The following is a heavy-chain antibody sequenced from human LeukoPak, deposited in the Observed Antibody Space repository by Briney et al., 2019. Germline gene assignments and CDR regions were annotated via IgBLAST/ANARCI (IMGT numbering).Heavy chain of an antibody. CDR3: ARAGGRSWFDP. J-gene: IGHJ5*02. Sequence: ASVKVSCKASEYRFTDKYMHWVRQAPGQGLEWMGRINPNSGGTNYAQKFQGRVTMTTDTSMSTAYMELSRLTSDDTAVYYCARAGGRSWFDPWGQGTLVTVSS. CDR1: EYRFTDKY. V-gene: IGHV1-2*02. CDR2: INPNSGGT.